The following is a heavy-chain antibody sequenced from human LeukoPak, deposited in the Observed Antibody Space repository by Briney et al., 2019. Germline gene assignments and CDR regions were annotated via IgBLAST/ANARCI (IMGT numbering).Heavy chain of an antibody. CDR2: ITGSSTTI. V-gene: IGHV3-48*02. J-gene: IGHJ4*02. CDR1: GFTFSTYT. CDR3: ARVRTDSRGWYHFDY. D-gene: IGHD6-19*01. Sequence: GGSLRLSCAASGFTFSTYTMNWVRQAPGKGLEWVSYITGSSTTIYYADSEKGRFTISRENARNSLYLQMNSLRDEDTALYYCARVRTDSRGWYHFDYWGQGTLVTVSS.